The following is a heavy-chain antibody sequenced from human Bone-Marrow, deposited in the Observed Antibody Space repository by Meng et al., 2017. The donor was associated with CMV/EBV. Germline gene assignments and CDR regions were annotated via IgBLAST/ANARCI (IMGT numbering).Heavy chain of an antibody. D-gene: IGHD3-3*01. J-gene: IGHJ6*02. CDR1: GFTFSSYA. CDR3: AREGYDFWSGYPTVYYGGMDV. CDR2: ITYDGSNK. Sequence: GGSLRLSCAASGFTFSSYAMHWVRRAPGKGLEWVAVITYDGSNKYYADSVKGRFTISRDNSKNTLYLQMNSLRAEDTAVYYCAREGYDFWSGYPTVYYGGMDVWGQGTTVTVSS. V-gene: IGHV3-30*04.